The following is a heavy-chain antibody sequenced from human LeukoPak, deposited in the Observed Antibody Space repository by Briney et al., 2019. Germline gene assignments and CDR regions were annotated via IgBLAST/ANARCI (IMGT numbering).Heavy chain of an antibody. J-gene: IGHJ4*02. D-gene: IGHD5-12*01. Sequence: GGSLRLSCAASGFTFITYNINWVRQAPGKGLEWVSYISSSSTYIYYADSVKGRFTISRDNAKNLLYLQMNSLRVEDTAVYYCARDMANGYTGYDYRGLFDYWGQGTLVTVSS. CDR3: ARDMANGYTGYDYRGLFDY. CDR1: GFTFITYN. CDR2: ISSSSTYI. V-gene: IGHV3-21*01.